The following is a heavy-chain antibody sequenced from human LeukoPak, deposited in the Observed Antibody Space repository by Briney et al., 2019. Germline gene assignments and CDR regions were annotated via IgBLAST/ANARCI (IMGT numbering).Heavy chain of an antibody. Sequence: GSLRLSCAASGFTFSAFWMHWVRQAPGKGLVWVSRINSDGSSTTYADSVKGRFTVSRDNAKNTLYLQMDSLRAEDSAAYYCARGLVHDTSGYYSDYWGQGILVTVSS. CDR3: ARGLVHDTSGYYSDY. J-gene: IGHJ4*02. V-gene: IGHV3-74*01. CDR2: INSDGSST. CDR1: GFTFSAFW. D-gene: IGHD3-22*01.